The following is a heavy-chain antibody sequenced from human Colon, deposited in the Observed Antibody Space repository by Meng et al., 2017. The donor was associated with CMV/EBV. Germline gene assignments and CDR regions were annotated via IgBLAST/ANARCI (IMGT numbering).Heavy chain of an antibody. V-gene: IGHV3-53*01. CDR3: AQDDWEGLDS. D-gene: IGHD3-9*01. J-gene: IGHJ5*01. Sequence: GESLKISCTASGFTVSSYYMSWVRQAPGKGLEWVSVIYSGGTTYYADSVKGRFTISRDNAKNTLYLEMNILGADDTAIYYCAQDDWEGLDSWGQGTLVTVSS. CDR1: GFTVSSYY. CDR2: IYSGGTT.